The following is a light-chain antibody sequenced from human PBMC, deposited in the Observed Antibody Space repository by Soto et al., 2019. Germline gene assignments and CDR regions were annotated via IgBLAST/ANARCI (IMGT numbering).Light chain of an antibody. CDR3: QQRSSWPRT. Sequence: EIVLTQSPATLSLSPGERATLSCRASQSVSSYLAWYQQKPGQAPRLLIYDASNRATGIPVRFSGSGSGTDFTLTISSLEPEDFAVYYCQQRSSWPRTFGQGTKVEI. J-gene: IGKJ1*01. CDR2: DAS. V-gene: IGKV3-11*01. CDR1: QSVSSY.